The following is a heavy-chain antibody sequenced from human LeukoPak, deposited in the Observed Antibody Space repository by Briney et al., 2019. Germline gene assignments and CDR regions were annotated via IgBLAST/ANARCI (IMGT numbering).Heavy chain of an antibody. V-gene: IGHV3-48*04. Sequence: PGGSLRLSCAASGFTFSNFGVNWVRQAPGKGLEWVSYISSRSSTIYYADPVKGRCTISRDNAKNSLYLQMNSLRAEDTAVYYCTTYDYWGQGTLVTVSS. D-gene: IGHD3-3*01. CDR2: ISSRSSTI. CDR3: TTYDY. CDR1: GFTFSNFG. J-gene: IGHJ4*02.